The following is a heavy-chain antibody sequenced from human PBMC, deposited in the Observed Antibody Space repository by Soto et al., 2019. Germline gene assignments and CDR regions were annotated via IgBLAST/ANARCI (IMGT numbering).Heavy chain of an antibody. CDR2: MNPNSGNT. D-gene: IGHD4-17*01. CDR1: GYTFTSYD. CDR3: ARTLDGDHVDY. Sequence: QVQLVQSGAEVKKPGASVKVSCKASGYTFTSYDINWVRQATGQGLEGMGWMNPNSGNTGYAQQLQGRATMTRNTYISTDYMELSSLRSEDKDVDYCARTLDGDHVDYWGQGTLVTVSS. V-gene: IGHV1-8*01. J-gene: IGHJ4*02.